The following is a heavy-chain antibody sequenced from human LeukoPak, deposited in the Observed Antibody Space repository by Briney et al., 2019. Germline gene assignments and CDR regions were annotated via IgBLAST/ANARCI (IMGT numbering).Heavy chain of an antibody. V-gene: IGHV3-64*01. J-gene: IGHJ4*02. Sequence: GGSLRLSCAASGFTFSSYTMYWVRQAPGKGLEYVSAISNGGSTYYANSVKGRFTISRDNSKNTLYLQMSSLRAEDTAMYFCACRGSHYGTDFDYWGQGTLVTASS. CDR3: ACRGSHYGTDFDY. CDR1: GFTFSSYT. D-gene: IGHD1-26*01. CDR2: ISNGGST.